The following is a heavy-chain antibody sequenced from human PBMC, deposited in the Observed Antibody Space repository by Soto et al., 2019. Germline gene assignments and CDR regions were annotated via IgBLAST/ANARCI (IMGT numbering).Heavy chain of an antibody. Sequence: QLQLQESGSGLVKPSQTLSLTCAVSGGSISSGGYSWSWIRQPPGKGLEWIGYIYHSGSTYYNPSLRRRATISADRSKNQFSLELSSVTAADTAVYYCGRVSRDGYGLAYWVQGTLVIVSS. J-gene: IGHJ4*02. V-gene: IGHV4-30-2*01. CDR2: IYHSGST. D-gene: IGHD5-18*01. CDR1: GGSISSGGYS. CDR3: GRVSRDGYGLAY.